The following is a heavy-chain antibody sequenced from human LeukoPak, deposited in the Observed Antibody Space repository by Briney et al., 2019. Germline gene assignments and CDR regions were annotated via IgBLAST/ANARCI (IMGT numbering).Heavy chain of an antibody. J-gene: IGHJ4*02. Sequence: NPGGSLRLSCAASGFTFSSYSMNWVRQAPGKGLEWVSSISSSSSYIYYADSVKGRFTISRDNAKNSLYLQMNSLRAEDTAVYYCARPPSVAGNNYFDYWGQGTLVTVSS. CDR2: ISSSSSYI. D-gene: IGHD6-19*01. CDR3: ARPPSVAGNNYFDY. CDR1: GFTFSSYS. V-gene: IGHV3-21*01.